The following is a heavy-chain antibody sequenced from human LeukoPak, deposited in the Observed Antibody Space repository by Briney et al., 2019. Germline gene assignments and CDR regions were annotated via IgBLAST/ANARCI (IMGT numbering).Heavy chain of an antibody. J-gene: IGHJ4*02. Sequence: GRSLRLSCAASGFTFSSYGMHWVRQAPGKGLEWVAVIWCDGSYKYYADSVKGRFTISRDNSKNTLYLQMNSLRAEDTAVYYCARVGGDDDKPYYFDYWGQRTLVTVSS. CDR1: GFTFSSYG. V-gene: IGHV3-33*01. CDR3: ARVGGDDDKPYYFDY. CDR2: IWCDGSYK. D-gene: IGHD3-16*01.